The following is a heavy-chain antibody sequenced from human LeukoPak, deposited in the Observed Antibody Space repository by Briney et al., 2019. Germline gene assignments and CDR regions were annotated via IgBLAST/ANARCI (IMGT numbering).Heavy chain of an antibody. Sequence: PGGSLRLSCAASGFTFSSYAMSWVRQAPGKGLEWVSAISGSGGSTYYADSVKGRFTISRDNSKNTLYLQMNSPRAEDTAVYYCAKVASAYYYYGMDVRGQGTTVTVSS. V-gene: IGHV3-23*01. J-gene: IGHJ6*02. CDR1: GFTFSSYA. CDR2: ISGSGGST. CDR3: AKVASAYYYYGMDV.